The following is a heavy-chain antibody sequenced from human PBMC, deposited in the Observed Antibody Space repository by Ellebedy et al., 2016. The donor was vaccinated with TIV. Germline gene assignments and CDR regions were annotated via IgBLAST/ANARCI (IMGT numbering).Heavy chain of an antibody. J-gene: IGHJ4*02. Sequence: PGGSLRLSCAASGFTFSSYSMNWVRQAPGKGLEWVSYISSSSSNIYYADSVKGRFTISRDNAKNSLYLQMNSLRAEDTAVYYCARDRDSSSWPEGPFADWGQGTLVTVSS. D-gene: IGHD6-13*01. CDR2: ISSSSSNI. V-gene: IGHV3-48*01. CDR1: GFTFSSYS. CDR3: ARDRDSSSWPEGPFAD.